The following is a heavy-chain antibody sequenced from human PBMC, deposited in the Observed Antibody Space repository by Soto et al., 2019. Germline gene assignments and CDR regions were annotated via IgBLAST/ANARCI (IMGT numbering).Heavy chain of an antibody. Sequence: ASVKVSCKASGGTFSSYAISRVRQAPGQGLEWMGGIIPIFGTANYAQKFQGRVTITADESTSTAYMELSSLRSEDTAVYYCASLPGYCSSTSCYIPGMDVWGQGTTVTV. CDR2: IIPIFGTA. CDR3: ASLPGYCSSTSCYIPGMDV. D-gene: IGHD2-2*03. CDR1: GGTFSSYA. J-gene: IGHJ6*02. V-gene: IGHV1-69*13.